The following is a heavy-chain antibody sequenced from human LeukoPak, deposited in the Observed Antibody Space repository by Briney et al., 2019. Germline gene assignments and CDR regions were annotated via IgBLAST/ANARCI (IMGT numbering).Heavy chain of an antibody. Sequence: SETLSLTCTVSGYSLSSGYYWGWIRQPPGKGLEWIGSIYHSGSTYYNPSLKSRVTISVDTSKNQFSLKLSSVTAADTAVYYCARHGSGSDTYYYYYMDVWGKGTTVTVSS. CDR2: IYHSGST. D-gene: IGHD1-26*01. V-gene: IGHV4-38-2*02. CDR3: ARHGSGSDTYYYYYMDV. CDR1: GYSLSSGYY. J-gene: IGHJ6*03.